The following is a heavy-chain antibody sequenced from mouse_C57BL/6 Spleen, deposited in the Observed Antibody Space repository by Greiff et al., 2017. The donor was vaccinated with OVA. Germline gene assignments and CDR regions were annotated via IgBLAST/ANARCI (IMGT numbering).Heavy chain of an antibody. CDR1: GYTFTSYW. V-gene: IGHV1-69*01. D-gene: IGHD2-4*01. CDR3: AKGGDYDVGYAMDY. Sequence: QVQLQQPGAELVMPGASVKLSCKASGYTFTSYWMHWVKQRPGQGLEWIGKIDPSDSYTNYNQKFKGKSTLTVDKSSSTAYMQLSSLTSEDSAVYYCAKGGDYDVGYAMDYWGQGTSVTVSS. J-gene: IGHJ4*01. CDR2: IDPSDSYT.